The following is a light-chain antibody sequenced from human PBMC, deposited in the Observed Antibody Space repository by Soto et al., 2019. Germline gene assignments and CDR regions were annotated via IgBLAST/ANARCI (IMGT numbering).Light chain of an antibody. CDR3: AVRDDSLSGHWV. J-gene: IGLJ3*02. CDR2: RSD. V-gene: IGLV1-47*01. Sequence: QSALTQPASVSGSPGQSITISCTGANSDIGDWNYVSWYQQSPGKAPKLLIYRSDQRPSGVPDRFSGSKSGTSASLAISGLRSEDEADYFCAVRDDSLSGHWVFGGGTKLTVL. CDR1: NSDIGDWNY.